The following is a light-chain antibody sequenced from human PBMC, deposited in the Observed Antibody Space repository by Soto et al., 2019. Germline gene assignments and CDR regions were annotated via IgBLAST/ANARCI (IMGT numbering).Light chain of an antibody. CDR3: HQYYTTPLA. CDR1: QPILSGSNNKNY. V-gene: IGKV4-1*01. Sequence: DLLMTHSPDSLAVSLGCRATLNCKSSQPILSGSNNKNYLAWYQQKPGQPPKLLIYWAFTRESGVPDRFSGSGSGTDFTLTISSLQAEDVAIYYCHQYYTTPLAVGGGTKVDIK. CDR2: WAF. J-gene: IGKJ4*01.